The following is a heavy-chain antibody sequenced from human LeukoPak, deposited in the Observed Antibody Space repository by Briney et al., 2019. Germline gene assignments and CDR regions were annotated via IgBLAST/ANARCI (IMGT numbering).Heavy chain of an antibody. CDR1: GFIFSTFA. J-gene: IGHJ4*02. CDR2: ISGSGGST. Sequence: GGSLRFSCATSGFIFSTFALSWVRQAPGKGLKWASSISGSGGSTYHADSVKGRFTIYRDSSKNTLYLQMNSLRAEDTAIYYCARVIRAAPGKGYFDYWGQGTLVTVSS. V-gene: IGHV3-23*01. CDR3: ARVIRAAPGKGYFDY. D-gene: IGHD6-13*01.